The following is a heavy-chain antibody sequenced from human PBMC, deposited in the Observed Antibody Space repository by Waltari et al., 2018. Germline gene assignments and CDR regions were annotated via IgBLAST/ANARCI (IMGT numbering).Heavy chain of an antibody. CDR1: GGSISSSSYY. Sequence: QLQLQESGPGLVKPSETLSLTCTVSGGSISSSSYYWGWIRQPPGKGLEWIGSIYYSGSTYHNPSLKSLVTISVDTSKNQFSLKLSSVTAADTAVYYCARHAKYSSSSPFDYWGQGTLVTVSS. V-gene: IGHV4-39*01. CDR3: ARHAKYSSSSPFDY. D-gene: IGHD6-6*01. J-gene: IGHJ4*02. CDR2: IYYSGST.